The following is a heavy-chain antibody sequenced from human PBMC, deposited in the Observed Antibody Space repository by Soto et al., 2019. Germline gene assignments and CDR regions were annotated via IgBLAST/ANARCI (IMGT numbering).Heavy chain of an antibody. CDR3: ASDYYDTRGYYYNY. CDR2: IIPIFGAA. Sequence: SVKVSCKTSGGTFSSYAISWVRQAPGQGLEWMGGIIPIFGAANYAQKFQGRVTLTADESTSTAYMELSSLRSEDTAVYYCASDYYDTRGYYYNYWGQGTLVTVSS. J-gene: IGHJ4*02. D-gene: IGHD3-22*01. CDR1: GGTFSSYA. V-gene: IGHV1-69*13.